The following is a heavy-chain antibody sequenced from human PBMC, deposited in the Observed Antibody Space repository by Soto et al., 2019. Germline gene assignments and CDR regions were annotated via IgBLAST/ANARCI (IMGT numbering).Heavy chain of an antibody. D-gene: IGHD2-2*02. CDR1: GYSISSGYY. V-gene: IGHV4-38-2*01. CDR3: ASRYCPSTSCYTFPFSF. Sequence: SETLSLTCAVSGYSISSGYYWCWGRQHPGKGLEWIGSINHSRSTYYNPSLKSRVTISVDTSKNQFSLKLSSVTAAATAVYYCASRYCPSTSCYTFPFSFWGQGTLVTVSS. J-gene: IGHJ4*02. CDR2: INHSRST.